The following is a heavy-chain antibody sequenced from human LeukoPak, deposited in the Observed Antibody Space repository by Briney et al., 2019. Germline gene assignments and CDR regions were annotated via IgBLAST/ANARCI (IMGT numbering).Heavy chain of an antibody. CDR2: IYYSGST. V-gene: IGHV4-59*12. Sequence: PSETLSLTCTVSGGSISSYYWSWIRQPPGKGLEWLGYIYYSGSTNYNPSLKSRVTMSVDMSTNQFSLKLSSVTAADTAVYYCARAGDSSGYEYYFDYWGQGTLVTVSS. CDR3: ARAGDSSGYEYYFDY. D-gene: IGHD3-22*01. CDR1: GGSISSYY. J-gene: IGHJ4*02.